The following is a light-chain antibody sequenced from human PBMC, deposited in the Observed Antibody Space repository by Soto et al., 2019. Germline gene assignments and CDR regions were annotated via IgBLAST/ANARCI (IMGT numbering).Light chain of an antibody. CDR2: GAS. J-gene: IGKJ4*01. CDR1: QSVSSY. Sequence: EIVLTQSPATLSLSPGERATLSCRASQSVSSYLAWYQQKPGQAPRLLIYGASTRATDIPARFSGSGSGTDFTLTVSSLQSEDFAVYSCQQYNSWPLTFGGGTKVDIK. V-gene: IGKV3-15*01. CDR3: QQYNSWPLT.